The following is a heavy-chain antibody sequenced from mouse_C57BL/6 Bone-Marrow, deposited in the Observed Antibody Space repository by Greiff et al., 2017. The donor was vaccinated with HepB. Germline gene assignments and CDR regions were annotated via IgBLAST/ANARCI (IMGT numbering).Heavy chain of an antibody. Sequence: QVQLQQSGAELVRPGASVTLSCKASGYTFTDYEMHWVKQTPVHGLEWIGAIDPETGGTAYNQKFKGKAILTADKSSSTAYMELRSLTSEDSAVYYCTRDYYGSSYVFYFDYWGQGTTLTVSS. D-gene: IGHD1-1*01. CDR1: GYTFTDYE. CDR3: TRDYYGSSYVFYFDY. J-gene: IGHJ2*01. CDR2: IDPETGGT. V-gene: IGHV1-15*01.